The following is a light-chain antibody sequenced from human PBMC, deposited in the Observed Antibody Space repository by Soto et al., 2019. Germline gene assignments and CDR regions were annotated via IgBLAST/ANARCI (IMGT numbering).Light chain of an antibody. CDR2: DVR. Sequence: QSALTQPASVSGSPGQSITISCTGTTSDIGGYNFVSWYQQHPGKAPKLLIYDVRNRPSGVSNRFSGSKSGNTASLTISGLQAEDEADYYCNSYRTISTYVLGSGPKLTVL. CDR1: TSDIGGYNF. J-gene: IGLJ1*01. CDR3: NSYRTISTYV. V-gene: IGLV2-14*01.